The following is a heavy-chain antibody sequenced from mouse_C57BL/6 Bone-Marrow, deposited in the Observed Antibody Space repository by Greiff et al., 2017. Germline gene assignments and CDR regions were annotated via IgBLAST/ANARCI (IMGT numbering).Heavy chain of an antibody. CDR2: INPNNGGT. CDR3: ARKVFTTVVAEAMDY. V-gene: IGHV1-26*01. CDR1: GYTFTDYY. J-gene: IGHJ4*01. Sequence: EVQLQQSGPELVKPGASVKISCKASGYTFTDYYMHWVKQSHGKSLEWIGDINPNNGGTSYNQKFKGKATLTVDKSSSTAYMELRSLTSEDSAVYYCARKVFTTVVAEAMDYWGQGTSVTVSS. D-gene: IGHD1-1*01.